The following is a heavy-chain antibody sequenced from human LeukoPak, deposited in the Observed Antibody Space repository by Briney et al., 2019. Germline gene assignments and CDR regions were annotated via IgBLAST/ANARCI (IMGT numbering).Heavy chain of an antibody. CDR2: IRPDQSDI. CDR3: VRPAIRAGLDY. CDR1: GYSFTSYW. Sequence: GESLKISCKGSGYSFTSYWIGWVRQMPGKGLEWMGIIRPDQSDIKYSPSFQGQVTISADKSINTAYLQWNGLKAWDTAMYYCVRPAIRAGLDYWGQGTLVTVSS. J-gene: IGHJ4*02. D-gene: IGHD6-13*01. V-gene: IGHV5-51*01.